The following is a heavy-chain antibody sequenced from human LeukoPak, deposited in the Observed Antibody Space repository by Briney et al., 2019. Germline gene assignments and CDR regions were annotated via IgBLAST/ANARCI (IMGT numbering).Heavy chain of an antibody. V-gene: IGHV4-34*01. Sequence: SETLSLTRAVYGGSFSGYYWSWIRQPPGKRLEWIGEINHSGSTNYNPSLKSRVTISVDTSKNQFSLKLSSVTAADTAVYYCARGFYCSSTSCYRPFDPWGQGTLVTVSS. J-gene: IGHJ5*02. CDR1: GGSFSGYY. D-gene: IGHD2-2*01. CDR3: ARGFYCSSTSCYRPFDP. CDR2: INHSGST.